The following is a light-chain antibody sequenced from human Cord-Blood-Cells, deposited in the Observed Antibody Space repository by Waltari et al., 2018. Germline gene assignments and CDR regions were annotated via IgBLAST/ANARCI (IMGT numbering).Light chain of an antibody. J-gene: IGLJ3*02. CDR2: EGS. V-gene: IGLV2-23*01. Sequence: QLPLPNPAPGSGSLGQRFPTSGPGPSGVVGVFNFSSWYHQYPGKAPKRVIYEGSKRPEGVSKRCFGAKAGNTASLTISGLQAEDEADYYCCSYAGSSTLVFGGGTKLTVL. CDR3: CSYAGSSTLV. CDR1: SGVVGVFNF.